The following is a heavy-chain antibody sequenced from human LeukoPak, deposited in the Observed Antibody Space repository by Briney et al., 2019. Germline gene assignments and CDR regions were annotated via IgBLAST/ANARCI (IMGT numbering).Heavy chain of an antibody. CDR2: IKGDGSHT. CDR3: VRDWDHFDFDS. CDR1: GFTFSNYW. J-gene: IGHJ5*01. Sequence: GGSLGLSCAASGFTFSNYWMHWVRQAPGKGLVWVSRIKGDGSHTIYADSVKGRFTISRDNAKNTLYLQMKSLRAEDTAVYYCVRDWDHFDFDSWGLGTLVTVSS. V-gene: IGHV3-74*01. D-gene: IGHD3-9*01.